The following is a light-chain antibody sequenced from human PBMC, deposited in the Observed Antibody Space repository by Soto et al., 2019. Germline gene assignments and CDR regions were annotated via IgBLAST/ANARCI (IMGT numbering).Light chain of an antibody. CDR2: GAA. J-gene: IGKJ1*01. Sequence: ELVLTQSPGTLSLSPGERATLSCRASQSVSNNYLAWYEQKPGQAPRLLIYGAANRATGIPDRFSGSGSGTDFTLTTSRLEPEDFAVYYCQQYGSSGTFGQGTKVDIK. CDR3: QQYGSSGT. CDR1: QSVSNNY. V-gene: IGKV3-20*01.